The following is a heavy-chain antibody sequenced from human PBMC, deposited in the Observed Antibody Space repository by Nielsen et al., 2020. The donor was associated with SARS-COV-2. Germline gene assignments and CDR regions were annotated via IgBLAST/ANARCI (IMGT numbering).Heavy chain of an antibody. Sequence: ETLSLTCAVYGGSFSGYYWSWIRQPPGKGLEWIGEINHSGSTNYNPSLKSRVTISVDTSKNQFSLKLSSVTAADTAVYYCARGLWRYQDWGQGTLVTVSS. V-gene: IGHV4-34*01. CDR2: INHSGST. CDR3: ARGLWRYQD. J-gene: IGHJ4*02. D-gene: IGHD3-9*01. CDR1: GGSFSGYY.